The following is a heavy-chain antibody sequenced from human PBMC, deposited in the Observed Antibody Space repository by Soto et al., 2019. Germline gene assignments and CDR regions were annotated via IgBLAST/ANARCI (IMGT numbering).Heavy chain of an antibody. CDR3: ATRGRYGYGSDY. CDR2: INHSGRT. CDR1: GGSFSGYY. V-gene: IGHV4-34*01. D-gene: IGHD5-18*01. J-gene: IGHJ4*02. Sequence: QVQLQQWGAGLLKPSETLSLTCAVYGGSFSGYYWSWIRQPPGKGLELIGEINHSGRTNYNPSLKSRVTIAVDTSKNQFSLKLSSVTAADKAVYYCATRGRYGYGSDYWGQGTLVTVSA.